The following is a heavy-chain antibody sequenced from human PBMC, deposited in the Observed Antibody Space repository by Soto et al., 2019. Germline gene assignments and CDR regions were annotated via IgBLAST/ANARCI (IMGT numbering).Heavy chain of an antibody. D-gene: IGHD3-22*01. CDR3: ARDPTYYYDSSGFRFDY. CDR2: IKQDGSEK. J-gene: IGHJ4*02. V-gene: IGHV3-7*04. CDR1: GFTFSSYW. Sequence: QPGASLRLSCAASGFTFSSYWMSWVRQAPGKGLEWVANIKQDGSEKYYVDSVKGRFTISRDNAKNSLYLQMNSLRAEDTAVYYCARDPTYYYDSSGFRFDYWGQGT.